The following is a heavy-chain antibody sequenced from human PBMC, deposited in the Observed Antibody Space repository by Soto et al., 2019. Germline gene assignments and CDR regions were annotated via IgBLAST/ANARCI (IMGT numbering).Heavy chain of an antibody. D-gene: IGHD3-3*01. V-gene: IGHV3-30*18. CDR2: ISYDGSNK. J-gene: IGHJ4*02. CDR3: AKDGSGDFWSGYSIDY. CDR1: GFTFSSYG. Sequence: GGSLRLSCAASGFTFSSYGMHWVRQAPGKGLEWVAVISYDGSNKYYADSVKGRFTISRDNSKNTLYLQMNSLSAEDTAVYYCAKDGSGDFWSGYSIDYWGQGTLVTVSS.